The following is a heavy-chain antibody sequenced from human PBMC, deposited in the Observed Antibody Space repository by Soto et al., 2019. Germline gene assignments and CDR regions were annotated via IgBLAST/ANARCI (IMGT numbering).Heavy chain of an antibody. J-gene: IGHJ4*02. V-gene: IGHV1-69*13. Sequence: SVKVSCKASGGTFSSYAISWVRQAPGQGLEWMGGIIPIFGTANYAQKFQGRVTITADESTSTAYMELSSLRSEDTAVYYCARDYPLSAYYYDSSGYYFDYWGQGTLVTVSS. CDR2: IIPIFGTA. CDR3: ARDYPLSAYYYDSSGYYFDY. D-gene: IGHD3-22*01. CDR1: GGTFSSYA.